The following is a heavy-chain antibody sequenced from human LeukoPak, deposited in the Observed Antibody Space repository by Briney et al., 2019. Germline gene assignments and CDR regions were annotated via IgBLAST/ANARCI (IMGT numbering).Heavy chain of an antibody. CDR1: GGSISSGSYF. D-gene: IGHD3-22*01. CDR3: AREVVYDSTSYEN. CDR2: IYTSGST. Sequence: PSETLSLTCTVFGGSISSGSYFWSWIRQPAGKGLEWIGRIYTSGSTNYNPSLKSRVTMSVDTSKNQFSLKLSSVTAADTAVYYCAREVVYDSTSYENWGQGTLVTVSS. J-gene: IGHJ4*02. V-gene: IGHV4-61*02.